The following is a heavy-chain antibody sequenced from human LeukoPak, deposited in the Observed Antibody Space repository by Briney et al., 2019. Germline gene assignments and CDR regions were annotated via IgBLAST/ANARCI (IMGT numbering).Heavy chain of an antibody. Sequence: GGSLRLSCAASGFTLSSYAMSWVRQAPGKGLEWVSAISGSGGSTYYADSVKGRFTISRDNSKNTLYLQMNSLRAEGTAVYYCAKCGSGWCVIVYWGQGTLVTVSS. CDR1: GFTLSSYA. CDR3: AKCGSGWCVIVY. J-gene: IGHJ4*02. CDR2: ISGSGGST. V-gene: IGHV3-23*01. D-gene: IGHD6-19*01.